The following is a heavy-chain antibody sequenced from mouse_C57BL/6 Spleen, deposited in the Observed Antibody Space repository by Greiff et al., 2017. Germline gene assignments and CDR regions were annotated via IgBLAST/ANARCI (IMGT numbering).Heavy chain of an antibody. CDR3: AREETVVARGYFDV. J-gene: IGHJ1*03. D-gene: IGHD1-1*01. Sequence: VQLQQSGTELVTPGASVKLSCKASGYTFTSYWMHWVKQRPGQGLEWIGNINPSNGGTNYNEKFKSKATLTVDKSSSTAYMQLSSLTSEDSAVXYCAREETVVARGYFDVWGTGTTVTVSS. V-gene: IGHV1-53*01. CDR2: INPSNGGT. CDR1: GYTFTSYW.